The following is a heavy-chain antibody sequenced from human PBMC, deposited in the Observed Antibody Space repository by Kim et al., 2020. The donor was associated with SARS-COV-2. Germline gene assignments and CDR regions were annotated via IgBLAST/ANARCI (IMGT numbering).Heavy chain of an antibody. D-gene: IGHD5-12*01. CDR3: ARGWLQNSFDY. CDR1: GFSFSLFS. J-gene: IGHJ4*02. Sequence: GGSLRLSCAASGFSFSLFSMDWVRQAPGKGLEWVAYISSGGDTTHYSDSANGRFTISRDNARNSVSMQMNNLRDEDTAVYYCARGWLQNSFDYWGQGTPGTVSS. CDR2: ISSGGDTT. V-gene: IGHV3-48*02.